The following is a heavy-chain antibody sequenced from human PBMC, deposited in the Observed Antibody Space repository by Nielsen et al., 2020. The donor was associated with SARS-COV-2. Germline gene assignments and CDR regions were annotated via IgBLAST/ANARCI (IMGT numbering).Heavy chain of an antibody. CDR3: ARDGAAAGSFDY. CDR2: ISSSSSYI. J-gene: IGHJ4*02. CDR1: GFTFSSYS. Sequence: GESLKISCAASGFTFSSYSMNWVRQAPGKGLEWVSSISSSSSYIYYADSVKGRFTISRDNAKNSLYLQMNSLRAEDTAVYYCARDGAAAGSFDYWGQGTLVTVSS. V-gene: IGHV3-21*01. D-gene: IGHD6-13*01.